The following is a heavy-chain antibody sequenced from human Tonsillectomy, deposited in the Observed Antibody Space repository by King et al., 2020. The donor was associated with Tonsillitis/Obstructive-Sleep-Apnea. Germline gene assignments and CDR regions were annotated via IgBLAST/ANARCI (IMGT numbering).Heavy chain of an antibody. Sequence: VQLQQWGAGLLKPSETLSLTCAVYGGSFSGYYCSWIRQPPGKGLEWIGEIDHSGSTNYNPSLKRRVTISADTSKTQFSLKLNSVTAADTAVYYCAREITTDAFDVWGQGTMVTVSS. D-gene: IGHD3-3*01. CDR3: AREITTDAFDV. CDR1: GGSFSGYY. CDR2: IDHSGST. V-gene: IGHV4-34*01. J-gene: IGHJ3*01.